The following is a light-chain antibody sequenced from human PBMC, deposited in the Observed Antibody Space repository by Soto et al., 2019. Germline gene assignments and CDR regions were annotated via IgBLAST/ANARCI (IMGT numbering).Light chain of an antibody. J-gene: IGKJ1*01. Sequence: ETVMTQSPATRSVSPGGRATLSCRASQSISDTLAWYQQKPGQAPRLLIHGASTRATGFPARFSGSGSGTDFTLTISRLEPEDFAVYYCQHYVSSLTWTFGQGTKVDIK. CDR3: QHYVSSLTWT. CDR1: QSISDT. V-gene: IGKV3-15*01. CDR2: GAS.